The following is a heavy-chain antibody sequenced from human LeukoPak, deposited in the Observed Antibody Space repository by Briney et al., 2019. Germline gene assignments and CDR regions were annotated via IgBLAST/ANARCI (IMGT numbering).Heavy chain of an antibody. D-gene: IGHD2-2*01. CDR1: GGSISSYY. Sequence: SETLSLTCTVSGGSISSYYWSWIRQPPGKGLEWIGYIYYSGSTNYNPSLKSRVTISVDTSKNQFSLKLSSVTAADTAVYYCARVRRGDIVVVPAAIRGDAFDIWGQGTMVTVSS. CDR3: ARVRRGDIVVVPAAIRGDAFDI. CDR2: IYYSGST. V-gene: IGHV4-59*01. J-gene: IGHJ3*02.